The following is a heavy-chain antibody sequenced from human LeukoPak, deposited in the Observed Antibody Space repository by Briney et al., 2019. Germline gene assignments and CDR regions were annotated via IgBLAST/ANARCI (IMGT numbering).Heavy chain of an antibody. J-gene: IGHJ3*02. Sequence: GGSLRLSCAASGFTFDDYAMHWVRQAPGKGLEWVSSVSTGSNYIYYADSVKGRFTISRDNDKNSLYLQMNSLRVEDTAVYYCARVFRPSLTVFIRGALDIWGQRTMVTVST. CDR2: VSTGSNYI. CDR3: ARVFRPSLTVFIRGALDI. CDR1: GFTFDDYA. V-gene: IGHV3-21*01. D-gene: IGHD3/OR15-3a*01.